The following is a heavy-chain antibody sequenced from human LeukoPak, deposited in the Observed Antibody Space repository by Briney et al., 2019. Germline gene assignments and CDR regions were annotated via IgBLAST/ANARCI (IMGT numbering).Heavy chain of an antibody. CDR1: GGSFSGYY. Sequence: SETLSLTCAVYGGSFSGYYWSCIRQPPGKGLEWLGEITHSGSTNYNPSLKSRVTISVDTSKNQFSLKLSSVTAADTAVYYCASWNDVYWGQGTLVTVSS. CDR3: ASWNDVY. V-gene: IGHV4-34*01. D-gene: IGHD1-1*01. J-gene: IGHJ4*02. CDR2: ITHSGST.